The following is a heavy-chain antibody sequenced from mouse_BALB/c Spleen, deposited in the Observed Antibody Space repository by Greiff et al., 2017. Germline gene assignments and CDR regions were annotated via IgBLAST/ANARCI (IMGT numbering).Heavy chain of an antibody. CDR3: NAGDGYCVKIAY. CDR2: IDPENGDT. CDR1: GFNIKDYY. J-gene: IGHJ3*01. Sequence: VQLQQSGAELVRSGASVKLSCTASGFNIKDYYMHWVKQRPEQGLEWIGWIDPENGDTEYAPKFQGKATMTADTSSNTAYLQLSSLTSEDTAVYYCNAGDGYCVKIAYWGQGTLVTVSA. V-gene: IGHV14-4*02. D-gene: IGHD2-3*01.